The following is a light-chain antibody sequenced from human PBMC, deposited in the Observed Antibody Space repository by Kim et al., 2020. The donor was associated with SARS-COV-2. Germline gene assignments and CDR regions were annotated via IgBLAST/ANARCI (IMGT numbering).Light chain of an antibody. CDR2: GAS. CDR1: QSVSSN. J-gene: IGKJ3*01. Sequence: PGERATLSCRASQSVSSNLAWYQQKAGQAPRLLIYGASTRATGIPARFSGSGSGTEFTLTISSLQFEDFAVYYCQQYDNWPPRITFGPGTKVDIK. V-gene: IGKV3-15*01. CDR3: QQYDNWPPRIT.